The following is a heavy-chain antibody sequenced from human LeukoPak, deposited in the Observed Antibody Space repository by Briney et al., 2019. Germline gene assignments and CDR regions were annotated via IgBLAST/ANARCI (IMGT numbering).Heavy chain of an antibody. D-gene: IGHD6-19*01. J-gene: IGHJ4*02. Sequence: PGGSLRLSCAASGFTFSSYAMNWVRQAPGKGLEWVSYISSSTNYIYYADSVKGRFTISRDNAKNSLYLQMNSLRAEDTAVYYCGRGGGCYNYGGQGPLVTVSS. CDR3: GRGGGCYNY. CDR2: ISSSTNYI. CDR1: GFTFSSYA. V-gene: IGHV3-21*01.